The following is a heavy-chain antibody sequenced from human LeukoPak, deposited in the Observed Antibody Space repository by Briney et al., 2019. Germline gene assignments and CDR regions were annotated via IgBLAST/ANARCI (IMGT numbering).Heavy chain of an antibody. Sequence: GASVKVSCKASGYTLTDYYMHWVRQAPGQGLERMGRINPSSGDANYAHKFQGRVTMTRDTSIGTAYMELSRLRSDDSAIYYCARGSGLGHHFEYWGQGTLATVSS. CDR2: INPSSGDA. V-gene: IGHV1-2*06. CDR3: ARGSGLGHHFEY. D-gene: IGHD3-10*01. J-gene: IGHJ4*02. CDR1: GYTLTDYY.